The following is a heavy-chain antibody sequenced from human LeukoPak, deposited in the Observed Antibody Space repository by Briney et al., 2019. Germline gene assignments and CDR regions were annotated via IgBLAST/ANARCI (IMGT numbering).Heavy chain of an antibody. CDR1: GFTFSTYS. CDR2: ISGSSGSI. V-gene: IGHV3-21*01. CDR3: ARANPPGISFFDY. Sequence: GGSLRLSCAGSGFTFSTYSMDWVRQAPGKGLEWVSSISGSSGSIYYADSVKDRFTISRDNAENSLYLQMNSLRAEDTAVYYCARANPPGISFFDYWGQGALVTVSS. J-gene: IGHJ4*02. D-gene: IGHD3-16*02.